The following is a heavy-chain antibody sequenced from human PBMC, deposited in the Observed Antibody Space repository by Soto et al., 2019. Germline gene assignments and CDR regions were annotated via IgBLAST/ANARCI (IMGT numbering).Heavy chain of an antibody. D-gene: IGHD1-26*01. V-gene: IGHV1-69*13. J-gene: IGHJ5*02. Sequence: SVKVSCKAFGGNFTNYGISWVRQAPGQGLEWMGGIIPLFGTTNCAQKFRGRVTVTADESTSTVYIELNSLRSEDTAIYYCARAHGTSWYNWFDPWGQGTLVTVSS. CDR1: GGNFTNYG. CDR2: IIPLFGTT. CDR3: ARAHGTSWYNWFDP.